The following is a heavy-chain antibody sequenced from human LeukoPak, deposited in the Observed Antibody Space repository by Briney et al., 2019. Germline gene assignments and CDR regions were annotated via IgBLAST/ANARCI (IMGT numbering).Heavy chain of an antibody. Sequence: PSETLSLTCAVYGGSFSTYYWSWVRQPPGSGLEWIGEINNSGSTNYNPSLKSRVTVSIDTSKNQFSLKLSSVTAADTAVYYCARVGGYYVSRGPYWGQGTLVTVSS. J-gene: IGHJ4*02. CDR1: GGSFSTYY. CDR2: INNSGST. D-gene: IGHD3-22*01. V-gene: IGHV4-34*01. CDR3: ARVGGYYVSRGPY.